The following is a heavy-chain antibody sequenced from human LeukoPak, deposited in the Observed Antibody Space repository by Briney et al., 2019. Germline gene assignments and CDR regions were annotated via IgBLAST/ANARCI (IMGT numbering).Heavy chain of an antibody. Sequence: SETLSLTCTVSGGSISTYYWSWIRQPPGKGLPCIGYISYSGSTNYNPSLKSRVTMSLDTSKNQFSLKLSSVTAADTAVYYCARGPGGYSYGYYFDYWGQGTLVTVSS. CDR3: ARGPGGYSYGYYFDY. CDR2: ISYSGST. D-gene: IGHD5-18*01. V-gene: IGHV4-59*01. CDR1: GGSISTYY. J-gene: IGHJ4*02.